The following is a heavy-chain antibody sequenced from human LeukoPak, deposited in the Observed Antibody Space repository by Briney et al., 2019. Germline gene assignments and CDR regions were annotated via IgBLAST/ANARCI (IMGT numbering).Heavy chain of an antibody. CDR3: ARDGIVGATIDY. Sequence: ASVKVSCKASGYTFTSYDITWVRQAPGQGLEWMGWINPNSGGTNYAQKFQGRVTMTRDTSISTAYMELSRLRSDDTAVYYCARDGIVGATIDYWGQGTLVTVSS. J-gene: IGHJ4*02. CDR1: GYTFTSYD. V-gene: IGHV1-2*02. CDR2: INPNSGGT. D-gene: IGHD1-26*01.